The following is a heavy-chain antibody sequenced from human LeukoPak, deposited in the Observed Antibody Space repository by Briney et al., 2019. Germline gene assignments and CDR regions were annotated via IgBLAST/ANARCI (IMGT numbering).Heavy chain of an antibody. CDR3: ARVGTAEGTLEDY. CDR2: IKHDGSEK. CDR1: GFTFSTYW. V-gene: IGHV3-7*01. Sequence: GGSLRLSCAASGFTFSTYWMSWVRQPPGKGLEWVANIKHDGSEKYYVDSVKGRFTIPRDNAKNPLYLQMNSLRAEDTAVYYCARVGTAEGTLEDYWGQGTLVTVSS. D-gene: IGHD6-13*01. J-gene: IGHJ4*02.